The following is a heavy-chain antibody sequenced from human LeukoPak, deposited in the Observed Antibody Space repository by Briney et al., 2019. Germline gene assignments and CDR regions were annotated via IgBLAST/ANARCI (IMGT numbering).Heavy chain of an antibody. V-gene: IGHV1-8*01. Sequence: EASVKVSCKASTYTFTNYDINWLRQAAGQRVEWMGWMNPYYCNSCYAPKFPVTFTTTRNTSINTAYMELSSLRSEDTAVYFCARGGPKCGGDCFGYWGQGTLVTVSS. CDR1: TYTFTNYD. CDR3: ARGGPKCGGDCFGY. CDR2: MNPYYCNS. J-gene: IGHJ4*02. D-gene: IGHD2-21*01.